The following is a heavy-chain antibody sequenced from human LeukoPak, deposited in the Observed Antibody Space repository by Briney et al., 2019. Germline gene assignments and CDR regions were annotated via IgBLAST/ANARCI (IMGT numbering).Heavy chain of an antibody. CDR1: GYTFSSYW. J-gene: IGHJ4*02. CDR2: INSDGSST. D-gene: IGHD2/OR15-2a*01. Sequence: GGSLRLSCAASGYTFSSYWMHWVRQAPGKGLVWVSRINSDGSSTSYADSVKGRFTISRDNAKNTLYLQMNSLRAEDTAVYYCARERTHYYYFDYWGQGTLVTVSS. V-gene: IGHV3-74*01. CDR3: ARERTHYYYFDY.